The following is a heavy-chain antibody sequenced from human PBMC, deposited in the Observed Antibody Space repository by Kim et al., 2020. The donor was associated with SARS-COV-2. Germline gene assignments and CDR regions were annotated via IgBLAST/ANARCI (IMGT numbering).Heavy chain of an antibody. V-gene: IGHV1-46*01. D-gene: IGHD2-15*01. Sequence: ASVKVSCKASGYTFTSYYMHWVRQAPGQGLEWMGIINPRGGSTSYAQKFQGRVTMTRDTSTSTVYMELSSLRSEDTAVYYCARDGVGGSGGSCYSAAFDIWGQGTMVTVSS. CDR2: INPRGGST. CDR3: ARDGVGGSGGSCYSAAFDI. CDR1: GYTFTSYY. J-gene: IGHJ3*02.